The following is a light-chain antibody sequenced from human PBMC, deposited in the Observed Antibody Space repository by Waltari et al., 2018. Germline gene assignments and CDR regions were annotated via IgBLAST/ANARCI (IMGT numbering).Light chain of an antibody. CDR1: SFNIGNNY. CDR2: GNN. V-gene: IGLV1-47*01. CDR3: AAWDDSLSGWL. J-gene: IGLJ3*02. Sequence: QSVLTQPPSASGTPGQRVTISCSGSSFNIGNNYVYWYQQFQGTAPKLLIYGNNQRPSGVPDRFSDSKSGTSASLAISGLRSDDEADYFCAAWDDSLSGWLFGGGTKLTVL.